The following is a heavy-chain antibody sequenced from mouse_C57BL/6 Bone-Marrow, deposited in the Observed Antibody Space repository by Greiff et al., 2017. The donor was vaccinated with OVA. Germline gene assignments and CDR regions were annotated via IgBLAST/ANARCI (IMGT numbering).Heavy chain of an antibody. CDR1: GYTFTSYG. D-gene: IGHD1-1*01. CDR3: ARWIGTVAPYY. V-gene: IGHV1-81*01. CDR2: IYPRSGNT. Sequence: VQLKESGAELARPGASVKLSCKASGYTFTSYGISWVKQRTGQGLEWIGEIYPRSGNTYYNEKFKGKATLTADKSSSTAYMELRSLTSEDSAVYFCARWIGTVAPYYWGQGTTLTVSS. J-gene: IGHJ2*01.